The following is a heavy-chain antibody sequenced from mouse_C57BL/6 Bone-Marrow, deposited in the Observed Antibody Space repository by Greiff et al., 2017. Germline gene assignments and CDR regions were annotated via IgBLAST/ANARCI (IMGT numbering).Heavy chain of an antibody. CDR3: TRSLIYYGTNY. CDR1: GFNINDYY. D-gene: IGHD1-1*01. J-gene: IGHJ2*01. Sequence: VQLQQSGAELVKPGASVKLSCTASGFNINDYYIHWVKQRTEQGLEWIGRIDPEDGETKYAPKFQDKATITADTSSHTAYLQLSSLTSEDTAVYYCTRSLIYYGTNYWGQGTTLTVSS. CDR2: IDPEDGET. V-gene: IGHV14-2*01.